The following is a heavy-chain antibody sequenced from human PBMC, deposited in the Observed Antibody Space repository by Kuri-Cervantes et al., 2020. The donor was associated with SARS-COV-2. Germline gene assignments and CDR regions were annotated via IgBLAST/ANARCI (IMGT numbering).Heavy chain of an antibody. Sequence: GSLRLSCTVSGGSISEGTTYYWAWIRQPPGKGLEWIGSIYSGGTTYYDPSLKSRVTISVDTSKNQFSLKLSSVTAADTAVYYCARGGSTRSLDYWGQGTLVTVSS. CDR2: IYSGGTT. D-gene: IGHD2-2*01. V-gene: IGHV4-39*07. CDR3: ARGGSTRSLDY. J-gene: IGHJ4*02. CDR1: GGSISEGTTYY.